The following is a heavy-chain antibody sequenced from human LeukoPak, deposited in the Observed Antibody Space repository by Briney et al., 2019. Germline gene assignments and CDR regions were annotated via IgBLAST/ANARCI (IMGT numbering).Heavy chain of an antibody. D-gene: IGHD6-19*01. CDR2: IYPGDSDT. CDR1: RYRFTSYW. V-gene: IGHV5-51*01. CDR3: ARESGYSSGWYPY. Sequence: GESLKISFKGSRYRFTSYWIGWVRPMPGKGLEWMGIIYPGDSDTTYSPSFQGQVTISADKSISTAYLQWSSLKASDTAMYYCARESGYSSGWYPYWGQGTLVTVSS. J-gene: IGHJ4*02.